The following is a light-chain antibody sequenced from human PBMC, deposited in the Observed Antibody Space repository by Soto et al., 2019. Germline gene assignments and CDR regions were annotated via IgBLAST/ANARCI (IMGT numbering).Light chain of an antibody. CDR1: QSVSSS. V-gene: IGKV3-15*01. Sequence: EIVMTQSPAPLSVSPGERATLSCRASQSVSSSLVWYQHRPGQAPRLLIYGTSPRATAIPARFSGSGSVTEVTLNIASLEAKDCAVDVCQQYAAWPYTSGQRTKLESK. CDR2: GTS. J-gene: IGKJ2*01. CDR3: QQYAAWPYT.